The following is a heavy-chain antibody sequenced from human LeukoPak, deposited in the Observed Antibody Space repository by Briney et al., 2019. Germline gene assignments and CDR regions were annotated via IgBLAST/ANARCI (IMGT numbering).Heavy chain of an antibody. CDR2: MNPNSGNT. CDR1: GYTFTSYD. CDR3: ARGPYDILTGYYPPDY. D-gene: IGHD3-9*01. J-gene: IGHJ4*02. V-gene: IGHV1-8*01. Sequence: ASVKVSCKASGYTFTSYDINWVRQATGQGLEWMGWMNPNSGNTGYAQKFQGRVTMTRNTSISTAYMELSSLRSEDTAVYYCARGPYDILTGYYPPDYWGQGTLVTVSS.